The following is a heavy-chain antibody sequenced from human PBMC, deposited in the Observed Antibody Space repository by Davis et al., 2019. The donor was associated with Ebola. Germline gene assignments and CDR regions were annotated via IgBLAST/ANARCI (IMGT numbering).Heavy chain of an antibody. Sequence: HTGGSLRLSCAVSGPTFTNSWIHWVRQAPGKGLAWVSRIDNDGGGTSYADSVKGRFTISRDNAKNTVYLQMNSLRADETAVYYCATVFDYWGQGILVTVSS. CDR3: ATVFDY. CDR1: GPTFTNSW. J-gene: IGHJ4*02. CDR2: IDNDGGGT. V-gene: IGHV3-74*01.